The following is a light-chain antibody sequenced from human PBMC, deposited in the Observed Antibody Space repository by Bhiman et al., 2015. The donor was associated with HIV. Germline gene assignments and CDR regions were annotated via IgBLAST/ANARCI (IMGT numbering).Light chain of an antibody. CDR2: QDY. CDR1: KLEDKY. J-gene: IGLJ3*02. CDR3: QSTDSSGAYWV. Sequence: PGQTASIPCSGDKLEDKYVSWYQQKPDQSPILVIYQDYKRPSGIPERFSGSSSGTTGTLTISGVQAEDEADYYCQSTDSSGAYWVFGGGTKLTVL. V-gene: IGLV3-25*03.